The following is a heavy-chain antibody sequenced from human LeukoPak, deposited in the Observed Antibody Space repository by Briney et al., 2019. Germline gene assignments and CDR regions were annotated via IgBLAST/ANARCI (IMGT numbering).Heavy chain of an antibody. D-gene: IGHD1-26*01. CDR1: GFTFSSYA. CDR2: ISYDGSNK. CDR3: ASAMGATTMGGYFDL. Sequence: GGSLRLSCAASGFTFSSYAMHWVRQAPGKGLEWVAVISYDGSNKYYADSVKGRFTISRDNSKNTLYPQMNSLRAEDTAVYYCASAMGATTMGGYFDLWGRGTLVTVSS. J-gene: IGHJ2*01. V-gene: IGHV3-30-3*01.